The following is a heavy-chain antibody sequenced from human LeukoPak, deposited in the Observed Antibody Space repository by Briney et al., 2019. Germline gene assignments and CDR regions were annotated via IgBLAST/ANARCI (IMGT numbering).Heavy chain of an antibody. J-gene: IGHJ4*02. V-gene: IGHV3-74*01. CDR2: ISPTGSTT. CDR1: GFPFSGHW. D-gene: IGHD4-23*01. CDR3: ARVSRDFGGNSYFDY. Sequence: GGSLRLSCTASGFPFSGHWMHWARQLPGKGLVWVSRISPTGSTTSYADSVKGRFTVSRDNAKNTLYLQVNNLRAEDTAVYYCARVSRDFGGNSYFDYWGQGTLVTVSS.